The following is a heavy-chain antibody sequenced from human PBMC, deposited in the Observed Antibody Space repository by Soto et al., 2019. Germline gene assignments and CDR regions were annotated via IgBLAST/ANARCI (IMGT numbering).Heavy chain of an antibody. Sequence: PGGSRRLSWAASGFTVSNYCMGWVRQAPGKGLEWVSVIYTGGSTYYTESVKGRFTISRDISRNTLNLQMDSLRAEDTAVYYCARGSCTGYDWDYWGQGTLVTVSS. V-gene: IGHV3-53*01. D-gene: IGHD5-12*01. CDR2: IYTGGST. J-gene: IGHJ4*02. CDR3: ARGSCTGYDWDY. CDR1: GFTVSNYC.